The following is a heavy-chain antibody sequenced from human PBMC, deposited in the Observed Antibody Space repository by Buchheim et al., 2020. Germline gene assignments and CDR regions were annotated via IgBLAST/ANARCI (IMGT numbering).Heavy chain of an antibody. D-gene: IGHD2-2*01. CDR3: AREPYCISTSCTPYYGMDV. CDR1: GFTVSSNY. V-gene: IGHV3-66*01. CDR2: IYSGGST. J-gene: IGHJ6*02. Sequence: EVQLVESGGGLVQPGGSLRLSCAASGFTVSSNYMSWVRRAPGKGLEWVSVIYSGGSTYYADSVKGRFTISRDNSKNTLYLQMNSLRAEDTAVYYCAREPYCISTSCTPYYGMDVWGQGTT.